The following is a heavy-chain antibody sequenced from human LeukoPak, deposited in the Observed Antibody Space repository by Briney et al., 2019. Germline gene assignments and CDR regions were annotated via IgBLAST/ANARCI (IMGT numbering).Heavy chain of an antibody. CDR2: ISGGGAAI. V-gene: IGHV3-23*01. J-gene: IGHJ4*02. CDR1: GFTFSNCA. D-gene: IGHD3-22*01. CDR3: AKDGFDYYDSSGFSYSDY. Sequence: GGSLRLSCAASGFTFSNCAMSWVRQAPGKGLQWVSGISGGGAAIYYADSVKGRFTISRDNSKNTLYLQMNSLRAADTAVYFCAKDGFDYYDSSGFSYSDYWGQGTLVTVSS.